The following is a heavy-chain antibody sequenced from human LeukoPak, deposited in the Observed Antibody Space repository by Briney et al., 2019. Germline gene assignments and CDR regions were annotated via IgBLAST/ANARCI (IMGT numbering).Heavy chain of an antibody. CDR1: GFTFSSYS. Sequence: GGSLRLSCAASGFTFSSYSMNWVRQAPGKGLEWVSSISSSSSYIYYADSVKGRFTISGDNAKNSLYLQMNSLRAEDTAVYYCARGSLTGYFDYWGQGTLVTVSS. CDR3: ARGSLTGYFDY. V-gene: IGHV3-21*01. J-gene: IGHJ4*02. CDR2: ISSSSSYI.